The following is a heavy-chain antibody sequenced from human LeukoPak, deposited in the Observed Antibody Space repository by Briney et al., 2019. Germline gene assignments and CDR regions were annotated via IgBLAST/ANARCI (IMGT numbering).Heavy chain of an antibody. CDR2: IYSGGGA. CDR3: AKGGSPSCYSSSGY. V-gene: IGHV3-66*01. Sequence: PGGSLRLSCAASGFTVTSNYMSWVRQAPGKGLEWVSIIYSGGGAYYADSVKGRFTISRDNSKNTLYLQMNSLRGEDTAVYYCAKGGSPSCYSSSGYWGRGTLVTVSS. J-gene: IGHJ4*02. CDR1: GFTVTSNY. D-gene: IGHD2-2*01.